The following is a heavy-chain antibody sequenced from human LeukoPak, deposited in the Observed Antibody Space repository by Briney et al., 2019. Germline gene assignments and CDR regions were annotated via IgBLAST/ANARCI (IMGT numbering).Heavy chain of an antibody. J-gene: IGHJ4*02. CDR2: VYYSGST. CDR3: ARLVCGGGDCPSHFDN. Sequence: RTSETLSLTCSVSDGSINSGSFYWAWIRQPPGKGLEWIGSVYYSGSTYYNPSLKSRVTISIDMSKNEFSLKLSSVTAADTAIYSCARLVCGGGDCPSHFDNWAQGILVTVSS. D-gene: IGHD2-21*02. CDR1: DGSINSGSFY. V-gene: IGHV4-39*01.